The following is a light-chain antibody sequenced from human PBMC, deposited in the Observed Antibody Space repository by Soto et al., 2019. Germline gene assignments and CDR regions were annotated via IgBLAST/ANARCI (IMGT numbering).Light chain of an antibody. J-gene: IGKJ5*01. Sequence: EIVLTQSPGTLPLSPGERATLSCRASQSVSNNYLAWYQQKPGQAPRLLIYGASNRATGIPDRFSGSGSGTDFTLTISRLEPEDFAVFYCQHYDSLPITFGQGTRLEI. CDR3: QHYDSLPIT. CDR2: GAS. V-gene: IGKV3-20*01. CDR1: QSVSNNY.